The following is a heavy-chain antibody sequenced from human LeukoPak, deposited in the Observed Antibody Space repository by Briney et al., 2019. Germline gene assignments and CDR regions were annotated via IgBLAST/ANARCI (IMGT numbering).Heavy chain of an antibody. CDR3: ARGGWPSGVWFDP. CDR2: IYYGGST. J-gene: IGHJ5*02. Sequence: SETLSLTCTVSGGSISSGGYYWSWIRQPPGKGLEWIGYIYYGGSTNYNPSLKSRVTISVDTSKNQFSLKLSSVTAADTAVYYCARGGWPSGVWFDPWGQGTLVTVSS. V-gene: IGHV4-61*08. CDR1: GGSISSGGYY. D-gene: IGHD1-26*01.